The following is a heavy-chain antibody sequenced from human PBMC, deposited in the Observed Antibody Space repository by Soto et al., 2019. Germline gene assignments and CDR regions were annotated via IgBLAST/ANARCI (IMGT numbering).Heavy chain of an antibody. CDR3: AKAEEGYDFWSGYIRSYYYYYMDV. CDR2: ISGSGGST. D-gene: IGHD3-3*01. V-gene: IGHV3-23*01. J-gene: IGHJ6*03. Sequence: EVQLLESGGGLVQPGGSLRLSCAASGFTFSSYAMSWVRQAPGKGLEWVSAISGSGGSTYYADSVKGRFTISRDNSKNTLYLKMNSLRVEDTAVYYCAKAEEGYDFWSGYIRSYYYYYMDVWGKGTTVTVSS. CDR1: GFTFSSYA.